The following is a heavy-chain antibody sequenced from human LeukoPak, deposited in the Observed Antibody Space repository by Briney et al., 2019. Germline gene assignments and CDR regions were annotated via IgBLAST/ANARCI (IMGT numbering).Heavy chain of an antibody. CDR1: GFTFSIYA. J-gene: IGHJ1*01. Sequence: GGSLRLSCAASGFTFSIYAMSWVRQAPGKGREWVSAISGRGVSTYYADSVKGRFSISRDNSKNTMYLQKKSLKRAYTDLYYYAKDHSPTTAAAGKVCPEDFQHWGQGTLVTVSS. CDR2: ISGRGVST. D-gene: IGHD6-13*01. CDR3: AKDHSPTTAAAGKVCPEDFQH. V-gene: IGHV3-23*01.